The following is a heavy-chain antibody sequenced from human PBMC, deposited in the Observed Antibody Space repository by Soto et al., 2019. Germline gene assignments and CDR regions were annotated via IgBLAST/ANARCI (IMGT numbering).Heavy chain of an antibody. V-gene: IGHV1-18*01. CDR3: ARDHRGGTEAFDI. J-gene: IGHJ3*02. CDR1: GYTFTSFG. Sequence: VQMVQSGAEVKKPGASVKVSCKASGYTFTSFGISWVRQAPGQGLEWMGWISAYNGNTNYAENLPGRVTMTADTSTSTAYMELRSLRSVDTAVYYCARDHRGGTEAFDIWGQWTMVTVSS. CDR2: ISAYNGNT. D-gene: IGHD2-15*01.